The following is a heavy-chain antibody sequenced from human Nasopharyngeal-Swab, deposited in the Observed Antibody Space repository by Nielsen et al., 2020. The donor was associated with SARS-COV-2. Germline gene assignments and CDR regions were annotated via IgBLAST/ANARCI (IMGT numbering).Heavy chain of an antibody. V-gene: IGHV1-2*06. CDR3: AADLGSPVGAGY. J-gene: IGHJ4*02. CDR2: INPNSGGT. CDR1: GYTFTGYY. Sequence: ASVKVSCKASGYTFTGYYMHWVRQAPGQGLEWMGRINPNSGGTNYAQKFQERVTITRDMSTSTAYMELSSLRSEDTAVYYCAADLGSPVGAGYWGQGTLVTVSS. D-gene: IGHD1-26*01.